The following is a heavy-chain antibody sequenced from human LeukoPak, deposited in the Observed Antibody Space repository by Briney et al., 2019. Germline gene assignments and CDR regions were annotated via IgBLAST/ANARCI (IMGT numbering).Heavy chain of an antibody. D-gene: IGHD2-2*01. J-gene: IGHJ3*02. V-gene: IGHV1-69*05. Sequence: SVKVSCKASGGTFSSYAISWVRQAPGQGLEWMGGIIPISGTANYAQKFQGRVTITTDESTSTAYMELSSLRPEDTAVYYCARAKVGGYCSSTSCQYDAFDIWGQGTMVTVSS. CDR2: IIPISGTA. CDR3: ARAKVGGYCSSTSCQYDAFDI. CDR1: GGTFSSYA.